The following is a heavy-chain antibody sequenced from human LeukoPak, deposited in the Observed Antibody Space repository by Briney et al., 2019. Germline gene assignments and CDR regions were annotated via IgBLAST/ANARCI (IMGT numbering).Heavy chain of an antibody. Sequence: GRSLRLSCAASGFTFSNASMNWVRQAHGKVLEWVGCIKSKTDGGKTDYAAPVKGRFTISRDDSKTTLYLQMNSLKTEDTAVYYCTTDPQLLWFGESDFDYWGQGTLVTVSS. CDR3: TTDPQLLWFGESDFDY. D-gene: IGHD3-10*01. J-gene: IGHJ4*02. CDR2: IKSKTDGGKT. CDR1: GFTFSNAS. V-gene: IGHV3-15*07.